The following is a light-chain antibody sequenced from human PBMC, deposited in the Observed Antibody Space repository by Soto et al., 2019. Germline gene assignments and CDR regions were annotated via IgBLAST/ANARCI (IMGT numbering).Light chain of an antibody. CDR2: GAS. Sequence: DIQMTQSPSSLSASVGDRVAITCRASQNIGNYLSWYAQKPGKAPKLLIYGASSLQSGVPSRFSGSGSGTHFTLTISSLQPEDFATYYCQQSDSIPFTFGQGTKLE. CDR1: QNIGNY. J-gene: IGKJ2*01. CDR3: QQSDSIPFT. V-gene: IGKV1-39*01.